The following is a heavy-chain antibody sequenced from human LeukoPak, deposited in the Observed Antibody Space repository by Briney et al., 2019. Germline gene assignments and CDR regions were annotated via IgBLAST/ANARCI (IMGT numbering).Heavy chain of an antibody. CDR3: ASDSSSSPAYYHYYMDA. CDR1: GFTFSSYT. Sequence: PGGSLRLSCAASGFTFSSYTMNWVRQAPVKGLEWVSSITTTSSYIYYADSVKGRFTISRDNAKSSLFLQMNSLRAEDTGVYYCASDSSSSPAYYHYYMDAWGKGTTVTVSS. CDR2: ITTTSSYI. V-gene: IGHV3-21*01. J-gene: IGHJ6*03. D-gene: IGHD6-13*01.